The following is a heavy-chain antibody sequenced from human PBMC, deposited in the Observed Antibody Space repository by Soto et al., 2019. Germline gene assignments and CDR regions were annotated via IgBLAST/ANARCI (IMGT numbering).Heavy chain of an antibody. CDR2: SIPIPGTA. CDR3: ARSQGSSTSLEIYYYYYYGMDV. J-gene: IGHJ6*02. D-gene: IGHD2-2*01. V-gene: IGHV1-69*01. Sequence: QVQLVQSGAEVKKPGSSVKVSCKASGGTFGSYAISWVRQAPGQGLEWMGGSIPIPGTANYAHKFQGRVTIAADESTSTAYMELSSLRSEDTAVYYCARSQGSSTSLEIYYYYYYGMDVWGQGTTVTVSS. CDR1: GGTFGSYA.